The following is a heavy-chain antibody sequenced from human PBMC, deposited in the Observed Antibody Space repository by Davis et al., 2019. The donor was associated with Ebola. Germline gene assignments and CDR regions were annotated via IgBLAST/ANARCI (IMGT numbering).Heavy chain of an antibody. CDR1: GFTFSSNA. CDR3: AKDRVSMVVVVPNYFDY. CDR2: ISNTGGST. J-gene: IGHJ4*02. Sequence: PGGSLRLSCAASGFTFSSNAMTWVRQAPGKGLEWVSSISNTGGSTYYADSVRGRFTISRDNSKSTLYLQMNTLRAEDTALYYCAKDRVSMVVVVPNYFDYWGQGTLVTVSS. V-gene: IGHV3-23*01. D-gene: IGHD3-22*01.